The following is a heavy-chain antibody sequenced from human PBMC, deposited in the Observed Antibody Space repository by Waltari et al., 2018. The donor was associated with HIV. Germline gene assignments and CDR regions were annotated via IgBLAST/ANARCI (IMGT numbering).Heavy chain of an antibody. CDR1: GFTFSTYS. Sequence: GGLVKPRKSLRLSCAASGFTFSTYSMNWVRQAPGKGLEWVSSISSSSRYTYYADSVRGRFGISRDNAKNLLYLQMNSLRAEDTAVYFCARDRGPDYYDSSGYSYYYYDMDVWG. CDR3: ARDRGPDYYDSSGYSYYYYDMDV. CDR2: ISSSSRYT. D-gene: IGHD3-22*01. J-gene: IGHJ6*02. V-gene: IGHV3-21*06.